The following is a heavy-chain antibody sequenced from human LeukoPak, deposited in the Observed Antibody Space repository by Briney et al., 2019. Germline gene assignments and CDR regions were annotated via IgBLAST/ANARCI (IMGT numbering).Heavy chain of an antibody. V-gene: IGHV3-33*01. Sequence: GGSLRLSCATSGFTFSTYGIHWVRQAPGKGLEWVAAICPDGSYKYYADSVKGRFTISRDNSKNTVYLQMNTLRDEDTAVYYCARAVVPFDYWGQGTLVTVSS. CDR3: ARAVVPFDY. D-gene: IGHD2-21*01. J-gene: IGHJ4*02. CDR2: ICPDGSYK. CDR1: GFTFSTYG.